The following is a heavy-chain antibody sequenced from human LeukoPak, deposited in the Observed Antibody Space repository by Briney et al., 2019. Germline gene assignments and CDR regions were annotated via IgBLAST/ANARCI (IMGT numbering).Heavy chain of an antibody. CDR1: GFTFSSYA. D-gene: IGHD3-10*01. CDR2: ISSSSSTI. J-gene: IGHJ5*02. Sequence: PGGSLRLSCAASGFTFSSYAMSWVRQAPGKGLEWVSYISSSSSTIYYADSVKGRFTISRDNAKNSLYLQMNSLRAEDTAVYYCARDLYFGELLGGVDPWGQGTLVTVSS. CDR3: ARDLYFGELLGGVDP. V-gene: IGHV3-48*01.